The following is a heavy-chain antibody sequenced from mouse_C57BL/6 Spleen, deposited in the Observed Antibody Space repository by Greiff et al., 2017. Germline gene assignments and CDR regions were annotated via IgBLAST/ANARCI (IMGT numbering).Heavy chain of an antibody. CDR3: ARGDDGYYDAMDY. Sequence: QVQLKQSGAELARPGASVTLSCKASGYTFTSYGISWVQQRTGQGLEWIGEIYPRSGNTYSNEMFQGKATLTADKSSSTAYMKLRSLTSEDSAVYFCARGDDGYYDAMDYWGQGTSVTVSS. V-gene: IGHV1-81*01. CDR2: IYPRSGNT. J-gene: IGHJ4*01. D-gene: IGHD2-3*01. CDR1: GYTFTSYG.